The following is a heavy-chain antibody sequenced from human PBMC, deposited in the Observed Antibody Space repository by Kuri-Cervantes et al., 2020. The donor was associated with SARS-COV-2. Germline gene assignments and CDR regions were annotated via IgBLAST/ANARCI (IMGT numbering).Heavy chain of an antibody. CDR2: IDPSDSYT. V-gene: IGHV5-10-1*01. CDR3: ARDMTYYYYDMDV. Sequence: KVSCKGSGYSFTSYWISWVRQMPGKGLEWMGRIDPSDSYTNYSPSFQGHVTISADKSISTAYLQWSSLKASDTAMYYCARDMTYYYYDMDVWGQGTTVTVSS. CDR1: GYSFTSYW. J-gene: IGHJ6*02.